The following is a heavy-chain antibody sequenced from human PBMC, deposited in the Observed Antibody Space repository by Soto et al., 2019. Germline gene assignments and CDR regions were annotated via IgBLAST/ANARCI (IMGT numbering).Heavy chain of an antibody. V-gene: IGHV1-69*14. J-gene: IGHJ6*02. CDR3: ATPPSSNRYYYGMDV. CDR2: IILIFGTA. D-gene: IGHD4-4*01. Sequence: QVQLVQSGAEVKKPGSSVKVSCKASGGTFSSYAISWVRQAPGQGLEWMGGIILIFGTANYAQQCQGRVTITADKSTSTAYMELSSLRSEDTAVYYCATPPSSNRYYYGMDVWGQGTPVTVSS. CDR1: GGTFSSYA.